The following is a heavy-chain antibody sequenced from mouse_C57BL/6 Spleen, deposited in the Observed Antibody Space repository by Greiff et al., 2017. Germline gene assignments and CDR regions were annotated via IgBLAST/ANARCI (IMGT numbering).Heavy chain of an antibody. V-gene: IGHV14-1*01. CDR1: GFNIKDYY. CDR3: TTDYYGSSPFAY. J-gene: IGHJ3*01. Sequence: EVQLQESGAELVRPGASVKLSCTASGFNIKDYYMHWVKQRPEQGLEWIGRIDPEDGDNEYAPKFQGKATMTADTSSNTAYLQLSSLTSEDTAVYYCTTDYYGSSPFAYWGQGTLVTVSA. D-gene: IGHD1-1*01. CDR2: IDPEDGDN.